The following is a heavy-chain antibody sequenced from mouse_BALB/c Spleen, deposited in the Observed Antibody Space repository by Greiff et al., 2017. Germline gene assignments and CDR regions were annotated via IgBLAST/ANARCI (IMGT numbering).Heavy chain of an antibody. CDR3: ASSTMVTAPNAMDY. V-gene: IGHV2-2*02. J-gene: IGHJ4*01. Sequence: VKLVESGPGLVQPSQSLSITCTVSGFSLTSYGVHWVRQSPGKGLEWLGVIWSGGSTDYNAAFISRLSISKDNSKSQVFFKMNSLQANDTAIYYCASSTMVTAPNAMDYWGQGTSVTVSS. D-gene: IGHD2-1*01. CDR1: GFSLTSYG. CDR2: IWSGGST.